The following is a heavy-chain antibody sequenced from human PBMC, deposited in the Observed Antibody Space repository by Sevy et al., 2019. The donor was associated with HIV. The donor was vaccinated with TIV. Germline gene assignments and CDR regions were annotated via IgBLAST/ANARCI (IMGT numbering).Heavy chain of an antibody. J-gene: IGHJ4*02. CDR3: AKDAFWGSYRRWISHY. CDR2: ISGHEDNT. V-gene: IGHV3-23*01. Sequence: GGSLRLSCAASGFTFSTYGMGWVRQAPGKGLEWVSGISGHEDNTYYADSVKGRFTISRDKSKNTLYLQMNSLRAEDTAIYYCAKDAFWGSYRRWISHYWGQGTLVTVSS. CDR1: GFTFSTYG. D-gene: IGHD3-16*02.